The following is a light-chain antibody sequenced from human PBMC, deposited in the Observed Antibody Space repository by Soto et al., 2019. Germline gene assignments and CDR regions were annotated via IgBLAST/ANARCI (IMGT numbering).Light chain of an antibody. J-gene: IGLJ1*01. CDR1: SSDVGAYNY. V-gene: IGLV2-14*03. CDR2: DVS. Sequence: QSALTQPASVSGSPGQSITISCTGTSSDVGAYNYVSWYQYHPGKAPKLMIYDVSNRPSGVANRFSGSKSGNTASLTISGLQTEDEADYYCSSYTSSSTLVYVFGTGTKLTVL. CDR3: SSYTSSSTLVYV.